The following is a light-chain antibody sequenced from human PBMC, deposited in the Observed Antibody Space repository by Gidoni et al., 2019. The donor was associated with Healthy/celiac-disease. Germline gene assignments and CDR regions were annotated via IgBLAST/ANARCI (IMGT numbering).Light chain of an antibody. CDR3: QSADSSGTSQV. V-gene: IGLV3-25*03. CDR2: KDS. J-gene: IGLJ2*01. Sequence: SYELTQPPSVSVSPGQTDRITCSGDALPKQYAYWYQQKPGQAPVLVIYKDSERPSGIPERFSGSSSGTTVTLTISGVQAEDEADYYCQSADSSGTSQVFGGGTKLTVL. CDR1: ALPKQY.